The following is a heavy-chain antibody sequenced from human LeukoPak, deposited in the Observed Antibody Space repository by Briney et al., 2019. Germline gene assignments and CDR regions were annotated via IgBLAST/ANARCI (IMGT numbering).Heavy chain of an antibody. J-gene: IGHJ4*02. CDR2: IWYDGSNK. Sequence: SGGSLRLSCAASGFTFSSYGMHWVRQAPGKGLEWVAVIWYDGSNKYYADSVKGRFTISRDNSKNTLYLQMNSLRAEDTAVYYCAKYPARIVVVPVPTWVGYWGQGTLVTVSS. CDR3: AKYPARIVVVPVPTWVGY. D-gene: IGHD2-2*01. CDR1: GFTFSSYG. V-gene: IGHV3-33*06.